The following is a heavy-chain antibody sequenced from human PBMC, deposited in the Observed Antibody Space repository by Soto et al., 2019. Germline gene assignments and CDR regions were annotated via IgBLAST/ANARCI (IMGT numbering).Heavy chain of an antibody. Sequence: GGSLRLSCAASGFTFRIYAMSWVRQAPGKGLELVSTITGHGGTSYADFVSGRFTISRDNAKNTLYLQMNSLRAEDTAVYYCAKDAPGSGWLSDYWGQGTLVTVSS. J-gene: IGHJ4*02. D-gene: IGHD3-22*01. CDR1: GFTFRIYA. CDR3: AKDAPGSGWLSDY. CDR2: ITGHGGT. V-gene: IGHV3-23*01.